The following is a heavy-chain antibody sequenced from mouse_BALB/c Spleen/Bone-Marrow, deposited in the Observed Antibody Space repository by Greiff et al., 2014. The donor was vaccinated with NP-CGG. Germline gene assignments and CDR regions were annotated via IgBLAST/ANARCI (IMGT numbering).Heavy chain of an antibody. CDR3: ARDYDYFFDY. CDR1: GFNIKDTY. D-gene: IGHD2-4*01. V-gene: IGHV14-3*02. Sequence: VQLQQSGAELVKPGASVELSCTASGFNIKDTYMHWVKQRPEQGLEWIGWIDPANGNTKYDPNFQGKATITADTSSNTAYLQLSSLTSEDTAVYYCARDYDYFFDYWGQGTTLTVSS. CDR2: IDPANGNT. J-gene: IGHJ2*01.